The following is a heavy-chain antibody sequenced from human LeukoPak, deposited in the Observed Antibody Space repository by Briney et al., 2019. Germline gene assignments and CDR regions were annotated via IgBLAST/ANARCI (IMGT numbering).Heavy chain of an antibody. D-gene: IGHD3-16*01. Sequence: ASVKVSCKASGYTFTSYDINWVRQATGRGLERMGWMNPNSGNTGYAQKFQGRVTMTRNTSISTAYMELSSLRSEDTAVYYCARGAVRLRRYGMDVWGQGTTVTVSS. CDR1: GYTFTSYD. CDR3: ARGAVRLRRYGMDV. V-gene: IGHV1-8*01. J-gene: IGHJ6*02. CDR2: MNPNSGNT.